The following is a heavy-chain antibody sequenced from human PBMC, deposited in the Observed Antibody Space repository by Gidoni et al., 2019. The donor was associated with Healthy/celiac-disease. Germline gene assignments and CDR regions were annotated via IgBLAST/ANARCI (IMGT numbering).Heavy chain of an antibody. CDR2: ISGSGGST. V-gene: IGHV3-23*01. CDR3: AKAGGDTYYYGSGRAYYFDY. D-gene: IGHD3-10*01. CDR1: GFTFSSYA. J-gene: IGHJ4*02. Sequence: EVQRLECGGGLVQHGGSVRRSGAASGFTFSSYAKSWVRQAPGKGLEWVSAISGSGGSTYYADSVKGRFTISRDNSKNTLYLQMNSLRAEDTAVYYCAKAGGDTYYYGSGRAYYFDYWGQGTLVTVSS.